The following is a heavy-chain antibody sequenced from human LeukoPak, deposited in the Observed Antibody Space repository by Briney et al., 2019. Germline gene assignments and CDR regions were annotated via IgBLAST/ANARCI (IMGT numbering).Heavy chain of an antibody. CDR2: IYYSGST. CDR1: GGSISSSSYY. Sequence: SETLSLTCTVSGGSISSSSYYWGWIRQPPGKGLEWIGSIYYSGSTYYNPSLKSRVTISVDTSKNQFSLKLSSVPAADTAVYYCASVPLKLVRRVYRGQGTLVTVSS. D-gene: IGHD6-6*01. CDR3: ASVPLKLVRRVY. J-gene: IGHJ4*02. V-gene: IGHV4-39*01.